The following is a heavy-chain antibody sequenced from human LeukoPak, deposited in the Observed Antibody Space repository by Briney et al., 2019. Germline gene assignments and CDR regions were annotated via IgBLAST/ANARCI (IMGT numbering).Heavy chain of an antibody. CDR1: GDSINRYY. CDR2: IYYSGST. Sequence: PSETLSLTCTVSGDSINRYYWSWIRQAPGKGLEWIGDIYYSGSTNYNPSLKTRVTISIDTSTNQFSLKLSSVTAADPAVYYCARVSTTTVTNRYYYYGMDVWGQGTTVTVSS. J-gene: IGHJ6*02. V-gene: IGHV4-59*01. CDR3: ARVSTTTVTNRYYYYGMDV. D-gene: IGHD4-17*01.